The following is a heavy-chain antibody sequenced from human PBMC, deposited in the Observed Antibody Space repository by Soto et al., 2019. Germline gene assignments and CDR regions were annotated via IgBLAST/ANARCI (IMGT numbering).Heavy chain of an antibody. Sequence: QVQLQESGPGLVKPSQTLSLTCTVSGGSIRSSDYYWSWIRQPPGKGLEWIGYVYYSESAYYNPSLQSRGFISIDTSKNQFSLTLSSVTPADTAVYYCARVIITATGTSGFDSWGQGTLVTVSS. CDR1: GGSIRSSDYY. D-gene: IGHD6-13*01. CDR3: ARVIITATGTSGFDS. J-gene: IGHJ4*02. CDR2: VYYSESA. V-gene: IGHV4-30-4*01.